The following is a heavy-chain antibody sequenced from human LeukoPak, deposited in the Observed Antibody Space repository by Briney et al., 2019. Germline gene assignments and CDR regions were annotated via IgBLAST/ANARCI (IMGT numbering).Heavy chain of an antibody. Sequence: TPSETLSLTCTVSGGSISSGGYYWSWIRQPPGKGLEWIGYIYHSGSTYYNPSLKSRVTISVDRSKNQFSLKLSSVTAADTAVYYCARVCYGENYYYYMDVWGKGTTVTVSS. D-gene: IGHD4-17*01. CDR2: IYHSGST. J-gene: IGHJ6*03. CDR3: ARVCYGENYYYYMDV. V-gene: IGHV4-30-2*01. CDR1: GGSISSGGYY.